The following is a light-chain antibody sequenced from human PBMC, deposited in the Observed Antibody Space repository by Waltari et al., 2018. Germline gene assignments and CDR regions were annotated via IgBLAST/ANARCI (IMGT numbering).Light chain of an antibody. V-gene: IGKV3-15*01. CDR3: QQYNNWPPWT. CDR2: GAS. J-gene: IGKJ5*01. CDR1: QSVRNN. Sequence: EIVMTQSPATLSVSPGERATLSCRASQSVRNNLVWYQQKPGQAPRLLIYGASTRVTGIPARFSGSGSGTEFTLTISSLQSEDFAVYYCQQYNNWPPWTFGQGTRLDI.